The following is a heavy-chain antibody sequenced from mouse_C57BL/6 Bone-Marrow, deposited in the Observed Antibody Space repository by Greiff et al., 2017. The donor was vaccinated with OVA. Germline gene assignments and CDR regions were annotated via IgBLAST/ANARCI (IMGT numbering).Heavy chain of an antibody. V-gene: IGHV1-59*01. Sequence: VQLQQSGAELVRPGTSVKLSCKASGYTFTSYSIHWVKQRPGQGLELIGVIYPSASYTNYTQKFKGKATLTVDTSSSTAYMQLSSLTSEDAAVYYCASWSFFDYWGQGTTLTVSS. J-gene: IGHJ2*01. CDR2: IYPSASYT. CDR3: ASWSFFDY. CDR1: GYTFTSYS.